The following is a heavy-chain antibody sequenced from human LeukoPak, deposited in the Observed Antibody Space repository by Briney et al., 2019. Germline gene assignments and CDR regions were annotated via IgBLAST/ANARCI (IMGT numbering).Heavy chain of an antibody. J-gene: IGHJ6*02. Sequence: GASVKVSCKASGYTFTGYYMHWVRQAPGQGLEWMGWINPNSGGTNYARKFQGWVTMTRDTSISTAYMELSRLRSDDTAVYYCARVGSYYYGMDVWGQGTTVTVSS. CDR3: ARVGSYYYGMDV. V-gene: IGHV1-2*04. CDR1: GYTFTGYY. D-gene: IGHD1-26*01. CDR2: INPNSGGT.